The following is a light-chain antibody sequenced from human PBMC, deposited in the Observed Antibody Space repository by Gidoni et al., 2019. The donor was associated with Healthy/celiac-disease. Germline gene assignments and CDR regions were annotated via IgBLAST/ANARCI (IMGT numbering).Light chain of an antibody. J-gene: IGKJ4*01. Sequence: SPAALALAPGERATLSCRASQSVSSYLAWYQQKPGQAPRLLIYDASNRATGIPARFSGSGSGTDFTLTISSLEPEDFAVYYCQQRSNWPLTFGGGTKVEIK. CDR3: QQRSNWPLT. CDR2: DAS. V-gene: IGKV3-11*01. CDR1: QSVSSY.